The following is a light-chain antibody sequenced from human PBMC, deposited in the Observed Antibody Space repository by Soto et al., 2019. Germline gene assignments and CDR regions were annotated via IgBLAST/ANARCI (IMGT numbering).Light chain of an antibody. V-gene: IGLV2-14*03. Sequence: QSALTQVASVSASPGQSITISCTGTSSVVGGHNYVSWYQQHPGNAPKLMIYNVDYRPSGVSNRFSGSKSGNTASLTISGLQADDEAYYYCSSYADSSTVVFGGGTKLTVL. CDR2: NVD. J-gene: IGLJ2*01. CDR1: SSVVGGHNY. CDR3: SSYADSSTVV.